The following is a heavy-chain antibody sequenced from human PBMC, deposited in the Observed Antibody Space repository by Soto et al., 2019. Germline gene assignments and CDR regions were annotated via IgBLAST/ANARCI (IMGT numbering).Heavy chain of an antibody. Sequence: RPQTVSRPAARYSFTHASPNQYRQDPGKGLEWVGRIKSKTDGGTTDYAAPVKGRFTISRDDSKNTLYLQMNSLKTEDTAVYYCTTLTYSSSWYYYYYGMDVWGQGTTVTVSS. CDR2: IKSKTDGGTT. J-gene: IGHJ6*02. CDR3: TTLTYSSSWYYYYYGMDV. CDR1: RYSFTHAS. D-gene: IGHD6-13*01. V-gene: IGHV3-15*07.